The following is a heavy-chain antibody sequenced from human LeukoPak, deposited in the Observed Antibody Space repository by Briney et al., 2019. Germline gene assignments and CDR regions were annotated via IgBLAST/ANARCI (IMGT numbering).Heavy chain of an antibody. D-gene: IGHD1-26*01. CDR1: VFTFSSYG. V-gene: IGHV3-33*06. Sequence: GGSLRLSCAASVFTFSSYGMHWVRQAPGKGLEWVAVIWYDGSNKYYADSVKGRFTISRDNSKNTLYLQMNSLRAEDTAVYYCAKPPSSGSYYLFDYWGQGTLVTVSS. J-gene: IGHJ4*02. CDR2: IWYDGSNK. CDR3: AKPPSSGSYYLFDY.